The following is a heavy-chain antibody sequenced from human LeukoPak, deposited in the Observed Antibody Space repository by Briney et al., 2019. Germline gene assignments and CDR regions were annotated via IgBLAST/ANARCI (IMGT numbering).Heavy chain of an antibody. D-gene: IGHD6-13*01. CDR1: GFTFSDYG. CDR2: IQYDEGNK. Sequence: PGGSLRLSCAASGFTFSDYGMNWVRQAPGKGLEWVAFIQYDEGNKYYADSVKGRFTISRDNSKNTLYLQMNSLRAEHTAVYYCTNLPTQQHLDYWGQGTLVTVSS. V-gene: IGHV3-30*02. J-gene: IGHJ4*02. CDR3: TNLPTQQHLDY.